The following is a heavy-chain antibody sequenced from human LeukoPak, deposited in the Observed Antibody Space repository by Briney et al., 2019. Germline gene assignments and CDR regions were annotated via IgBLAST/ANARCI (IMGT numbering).Heavy chain of an antibody. V-gene: IGHV3-7*01. J-gene: IGHJ4*02. CDR2: IKQDRSEN. D-gene: IGHD1-26*01. CDR1: GFTFTNYW. Sequence: PGGSLRLSCAASGFTFTNYWMSWVRQAPGKGLDLVANIKQDRSENYYVDSVKGRFTISRDNAKNSLYLQMKSLRAEDTALYYCARRGYHDYSGFDYWGQGTLVTVSS. CDR3: ARRGYHDYSGFDY.